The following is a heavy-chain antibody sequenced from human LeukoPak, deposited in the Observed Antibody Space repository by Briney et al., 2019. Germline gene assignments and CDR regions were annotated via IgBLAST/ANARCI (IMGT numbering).Heavy chain of an antibody. V-gene: IGHV3-23*01. D-gene: IGHD6-6*01. Sequence: PGGSLRLSCAASGFTFSSYAMAWVRQAPGKGLDWVSGISSGGGATYYANSVKGRFTISRDNSKNTLYLQMNSLRGEDTAVYYCAKDGSSSPYFFDYWGQGTLVTVSS. J-gene: IGHJ4*02. CDR2: ISSGGGAT. CDR3: AKDGSSSPYFFDY. CDR1: GFTFSSYA.